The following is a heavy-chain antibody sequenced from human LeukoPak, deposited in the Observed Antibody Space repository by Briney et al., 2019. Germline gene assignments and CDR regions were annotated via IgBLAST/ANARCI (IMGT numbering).Heavy chain of an antibody. D-gene: IGHD3-22*01. CDR3: ARARVRSYSYDSSGFYTSDWHFDL. Sequence: SETLSLTCTVSGDSISSYYWSWIRQPPGKGLEWIGYIYSSGSTEYNPSLKSRVTISVDTSKNQFSLRLSSVTAADTAVYYCARARVRSYSYDSSGFYTSDWHFDLWGRGTLVTVSS. V-gene: IGHV4-59*01. CDR1: GDSISSYY. CDR2: IYSSGST. J-gene: IGHJ2*01.